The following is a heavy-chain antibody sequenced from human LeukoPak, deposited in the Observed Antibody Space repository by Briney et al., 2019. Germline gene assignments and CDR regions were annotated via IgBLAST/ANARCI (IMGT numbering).Heavy chain of an antibody. CDR3: AKSSGSYYNVDFDY. Sequence: SETLSLTCAVSGGSINNYYWSWIRQPPGKGLEWIGYIYYSGSTNYNPSLKSRVTISIDTSKNQFSLKLSSVTAADTAVYYCAKSSGSYYNVDFDYWGQGTLVTVSS. V-gene: IGHV4-59*01. CDR1: GGSINNYY. CDR2: IYYSGST. D-gene: IGHD3-10*01. J-gene: IGHJ4*02.